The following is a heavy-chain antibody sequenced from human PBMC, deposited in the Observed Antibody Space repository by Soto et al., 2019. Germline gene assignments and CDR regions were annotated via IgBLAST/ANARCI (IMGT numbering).Heavy chain of an antibody. Sequence: HPGGSLRLSCVASGFTFSNYGMHWVRQAPGKGLEWLSSISDSGTTEYAASVKGRFTISRDDSKSIAYLQMNSLKTEDTAVYYCTRLLVVVPAAWFDPWGQGTLVTVSS. CDR1: GFTFSNYG. CDR3: TRLLVVVPAAWFDP. D-gene: IGHD2-2*01. V-gene: IGHV3-49*04. CDR2: ISDSGTT. J-gene: IGHJ5*02.